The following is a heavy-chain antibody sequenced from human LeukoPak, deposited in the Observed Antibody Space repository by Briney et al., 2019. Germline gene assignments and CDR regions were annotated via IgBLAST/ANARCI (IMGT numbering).Heavy chain of an antibody. CDR1: GSSVTSNSDA. V-gene: IGHV6-1*01. CDR3: ARGNGDDQTWYFDY. D-gene: IGHD4-17*01. J-gene: IGHJ4*02. CDR2: TYYRAKWYN. Sequence: SPSLSLSCAISGSSVTSNSDALNWIRQSPSRGLEWLGTTYYRAKWYNDYVVSVKSRITINPDTSKNQFSLQQNSVTPADTAVYYCARGNGDDQTWYFDYWGQGTLVTVSS.